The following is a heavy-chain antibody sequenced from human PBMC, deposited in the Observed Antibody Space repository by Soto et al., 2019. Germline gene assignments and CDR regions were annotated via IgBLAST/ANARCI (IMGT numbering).Heavy chain of an antibody. CDR3: ARPYYYDSSGSHYFDY. Sequence: SVKVSCKASGGTFSSYAISWVRQAPGQGLEWMGGIIPIFGTANYAQKFQGRVTITADESTSTAYMELSSLRSEDTAVYYCARPYYYDSSGSHYFDYWGQGTLVTVSS. D-gene: IGHD3-22*01. CDR2: IIPIFGTA. J-gene: IGHJ4*02. CDR1: GGTFSSYA. V-gene: IGHV1-69*13.